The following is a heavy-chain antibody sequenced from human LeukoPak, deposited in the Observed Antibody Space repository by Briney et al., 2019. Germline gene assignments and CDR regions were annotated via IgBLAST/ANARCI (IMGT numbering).Heavy chain of an antibody. J-gene: IGHJ6*03. CDR3: ALTAFGGYYYMDV. Sequence: ASVKVSCKVSADTYTKVSMHWVRQAPGKGLEWMGGFDPKDGETILAQNFQGRVTMTEDTSTDTSYMELSSLRSEDTAIYFCALTAFGGYYYMDVWGKGTTVTVSS. D-gene: IGHD3-3*01. CDR1: ADTYTKVS. CDR2: FDPKDGET. V-gene: IGHV1-24*01.